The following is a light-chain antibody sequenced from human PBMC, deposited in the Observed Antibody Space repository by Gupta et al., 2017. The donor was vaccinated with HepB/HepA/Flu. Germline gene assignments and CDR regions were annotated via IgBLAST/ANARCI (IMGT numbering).Light chain of an antibody. CDR1: SSNIGAGYD. CDR2: GNS. V-gene: IGLV1-40*01. Sequence: QSVLTQPPSVSGAPGQRVTIPCTGSSSNIGAGYDVHWYQQLPGTAHKLPIYGNSNRPSGVPDRFSCSKSGTSASLAITGLQAEDEAEDDCQSYASSLSGYVVFGGGTKLTVL. CDR3: QSYASSLSGYVV. J-gene: IGLJ2*01.